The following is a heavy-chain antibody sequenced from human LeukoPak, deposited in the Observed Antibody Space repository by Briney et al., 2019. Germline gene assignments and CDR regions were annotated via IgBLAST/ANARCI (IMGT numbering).Heavy chain of an antibody. V-gene: IGHV3-15*01. CDR3: MIDVPGGSYPFDY. CDR1: GFTFSDAW. D-gene: IGHD1-26*01. CDR2: IKSKRDFETI. J-gene: IGHJ4*02. Sequence: GGSLRLSCAASGFTFSDAWMNWVRQAPGKGREWVGRIKSKRDFETIDYAAPVKGRFTISRDDSRNTLYLQMNSLKIEDTALYYCMIDVPGGSYPFDYWGQGTLVTVSS.